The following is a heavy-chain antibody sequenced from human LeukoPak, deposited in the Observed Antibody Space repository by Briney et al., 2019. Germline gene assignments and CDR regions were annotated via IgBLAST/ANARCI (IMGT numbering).Heavy chain of an antibody. J-gene: IGHJ4*02. CDR3: ARVGKYCGGDCYSVNY. CDR1: SGSISSGDYY. CDR2: IYYSGST. V-gene: IGHV4-30-4*08. D-gene: IGHD2-21*01. Sequence: SQTLSLTCTVSSGSISSGDYYWSWIRQPPGKGLEWIGYIYYSGSTYYNPSLKSRVTISVDTYKNQFSLNLRSVNAADTAVYYCARVGKYCGGDCYSVNYWGQGTLVTVSS.